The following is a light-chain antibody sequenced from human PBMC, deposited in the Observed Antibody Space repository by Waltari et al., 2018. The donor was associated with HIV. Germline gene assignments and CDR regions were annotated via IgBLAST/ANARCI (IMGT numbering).Light chain of an antibody. V-gene: IGLV7-46*01. CDR3: LLSYSGARPVV. CDR1: TGAVTSGHY. Sequence: QAVVTQEPSLTVSPGGTVTLTCGSSTGAVTSGHYPYWFQQKPGQAPRALIYDTSNKPSWKPARFSGSLLGGKAALTLSGAQPEDEAEYYCLLSYSGARPVVFGGGTKLTVL. CDR2: DTS. J-gene: IGLJ2*01.